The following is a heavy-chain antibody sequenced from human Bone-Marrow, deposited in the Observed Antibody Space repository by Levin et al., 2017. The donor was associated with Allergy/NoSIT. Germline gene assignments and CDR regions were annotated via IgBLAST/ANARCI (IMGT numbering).Heavy chain of an antibody. CDR3: ARLWELLLGDWYFDL. V-gene: IGHV1-2*02. Sequence: GGSLRLSCKASGYTFTGYYMHWVRQAPGQGLEWMGWINPNSGGTNYAQKFQGRVTMTRDTSISTAYMELSRLRSDDTAVYYCARLWELLLGDWYFDLWGRGTLVTVSS. CDR2: INPNSGGT. CDR1: GYTFTGYY. D-gene: IGHD1-26*01. J-gene: IGHJ2*01.